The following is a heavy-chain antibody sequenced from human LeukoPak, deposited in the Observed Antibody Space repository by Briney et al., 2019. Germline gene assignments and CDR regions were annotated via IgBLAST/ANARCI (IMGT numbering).Heavy chain of an antibody. V-gene: IGHV4-34*01. CDR2: INHSGST. J-gene: IGHJ4*02. CDR3: ARAPRITMVRGVINKYSFDY. Sequence: SETLSLTCAVYGESFSGYYWSWIRQPPGKGLEWIGEINHSGSTNYNPSLKSRVTISVDTSENQFSLKLSSVTAADTAVYYCARAPRITMVRGVINKYSFDYWGQGTLVTVSS. CDR1: GESFSGYY. D-gene: IGHD3-10*01.